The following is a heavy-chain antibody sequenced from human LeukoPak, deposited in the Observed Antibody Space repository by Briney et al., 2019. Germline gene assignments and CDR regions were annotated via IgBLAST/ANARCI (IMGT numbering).Heavy chain of an antibody. CDR3: AREIHSSSWYSYDY. Sequence: PSETLSLTCTVSGSSISSSSYYWGWIRQPPGKGLEWIGSIYYSGSTYYNPSLKSRVTISVDTSKNQFSLKLSSVTAADTAVYYCAREIHSSSWYSYDYWGQGTLVTVSS. J-gene: IGHJ4*02. V-gene: IGHV4-39*07. D-gene: IGHD6-13*01. CDR1: GSSISSSSYY. CDR2: IYYSGST.